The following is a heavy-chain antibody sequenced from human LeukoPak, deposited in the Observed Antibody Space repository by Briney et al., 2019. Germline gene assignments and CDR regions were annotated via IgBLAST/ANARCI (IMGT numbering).Heavy chain of an antibody. J-gene: IGHJ4*02. D-gene: IGHD3-16*01. CDR3: ARDQGWGSFYIDY. CDR1: GFTFSSYG. Sequence: GGSLRLSCAASGFTFSSYGMHWVRQAPGKGLEWVAFIRYDGSNKYYADSVRGRFTISRDISKNTLYLQVNSLRAEDTAIYYCARDQGWGSFYIDYWGQGTLVTLSS. V-gene: IGHV3-30*02. CDR2: IRYDGSNK.